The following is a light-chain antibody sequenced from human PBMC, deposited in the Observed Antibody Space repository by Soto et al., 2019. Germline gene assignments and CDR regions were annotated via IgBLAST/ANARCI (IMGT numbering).Light chain of an antibody. J-gene: IGKJ1*01. Sequence: MQMTHSPSTLSASVGDRVTITCRASQSISSWLAWYQQKPGKAPKLLIYKASSLESGVPSRFSGSGSGTEFTLTISSLQPDDFATYYCQKYNSYWTFGQGTRWIS. CDR1: QSISSW. V-gene: IGKV1-5*03. CDR2: KAS. CDR3: QKYNSYWT.